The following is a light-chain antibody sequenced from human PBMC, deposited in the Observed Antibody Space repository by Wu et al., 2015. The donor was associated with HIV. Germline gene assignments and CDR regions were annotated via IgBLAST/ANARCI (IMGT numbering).Light chain of an antibody. CDR1: QSLSSSY. V-gene: IGKV3-20*01. CDR2: GTS. Sequence: EIVLTQSPGTLSLSPGERATLSCRASQSLSSSYLPWYQQKLGQAPRLLIYGTSSRATGIPDRFSGSGSGTDFTLTISRLEPEDFAVFYCQLYGSSFTFGGGTKVEIK. J-gene: IGKJ4*01. CDR3: QLYGSSFT.